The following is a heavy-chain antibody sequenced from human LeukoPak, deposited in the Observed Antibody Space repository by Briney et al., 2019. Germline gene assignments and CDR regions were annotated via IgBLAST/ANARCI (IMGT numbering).Heavy chain of an antibody. V-gene: IGHV5-51*01. CDR1: GFSFTSYW. Sequence: GESQKISCKGSGFSFTSYWIGWVRQMPGKGLEWMGIIYPSDSDTTYSPSFQGQVTISADKSISTAYLQWSSLKASDTAIYYCARRELGILYYFDYWGQGTLVTVSS. CDR3: ARRELGILYYFDY. CDR2: IYPSDSDT. D-gene: IGHD7-27*01. J-gene: IGHJ4*02.